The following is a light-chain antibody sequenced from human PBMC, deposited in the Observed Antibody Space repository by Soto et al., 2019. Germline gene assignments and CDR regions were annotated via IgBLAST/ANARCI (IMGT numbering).Light chain of an antibody. CDR3: QQYNPCWT. V-gene: IGKV1-5*01. J-gene: IGKJ1*01. Sequence: RSASVGDGVSINCRASQSISSWLAWYQQKPGKAPRLLIYDASSLESGVPSRFSGSGSGTEFTLTISSLQPDDVATYYCQQYNPCWTFAQGTNVDIK. CDR1: QSISSW. CDR2: DAS.